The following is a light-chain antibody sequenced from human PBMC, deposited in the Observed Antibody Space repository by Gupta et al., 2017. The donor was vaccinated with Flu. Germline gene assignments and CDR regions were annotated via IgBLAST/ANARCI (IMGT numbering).Light chain of an antibody. CDR3: QAWESKTAV. Sequence: SYEVTQPPSVSVSPGQTASITCSGDKLGDKFTSWYQQKPGQSPVMVIFQDSKRPSGIPERFSGSKSGKANMNIAGTQAVEESDDSCQAWESKTAVFGGGTKLSVL. J-gene: IGLJ2*01. V-gene: IGLV3-1*01. CDR2: QDS. CDR1: KLGDKF.